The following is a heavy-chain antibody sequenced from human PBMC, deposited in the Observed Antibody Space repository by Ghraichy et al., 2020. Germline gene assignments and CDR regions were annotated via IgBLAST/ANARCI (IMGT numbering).Heavy chain of an antibody. J-gene: IGHJ6*02. Sequence: ASVKVSCKVSGYTLTELSMHWVRQAPGKGLEWMGGFDPEDGETIYAQKFQGRVTMTEDTSTDTAYMELSSLRSEDTAVYYCATSISIVVVPAASYYYYGMDVWGQGTTVTVSS. V-gene: IGHV1-24*01. CDR2: FDPEDGET. CDR3: ATSISIVVVPAASYYYYGMDV. CDR1: GYTLTELS. D-gene: IGHD2-2*01.